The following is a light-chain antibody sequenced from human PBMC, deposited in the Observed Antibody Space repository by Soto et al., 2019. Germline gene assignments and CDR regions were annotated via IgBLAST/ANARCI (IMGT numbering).Light chain of an antibody. V-gene: IGKV3-15*01. Sequence: EVVMTQSPATLSVSPGESATLSCRASQSVSSNLAWYQQKPGQAPRLLIYDASTRATGIPARFSGSGSGTEFTLTISSLQSEDFAVYYCQQYNNWPPWTFGQGTKVDIK. CDR2: DAS. J-gene: IGKJ1*01. CDR3: QQYNNWPPWT. CDR1: QSVSSN.